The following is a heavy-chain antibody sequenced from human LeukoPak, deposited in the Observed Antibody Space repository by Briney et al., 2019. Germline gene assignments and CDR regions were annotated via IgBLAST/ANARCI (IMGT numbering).Heavy chain of an antibody. D-gene: IGHD1-14*01. CDR2: ISAYNGNT. J-gene: IGHJ3*02. CDR3: ARGYYNIGGDAFDI. Sequence: ASVKVSCKASGYTFTSYGISWVRQAPGQGLEWMGWISAYNGNTNYAQKLQGRVTMTTDTYTSIAYMELRSLRSDDTAVYYCARGYYNIGGDAFDIWGQGTMVTVSS. V-gene: IGHV1-18*01. CDR1: GYTFTSYG.